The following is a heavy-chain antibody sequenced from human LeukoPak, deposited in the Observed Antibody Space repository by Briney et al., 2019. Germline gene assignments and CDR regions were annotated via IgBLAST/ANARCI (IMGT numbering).Heavy chain of an antibody. CDR1: GFTFSSYS. V-gene: IGHV3-48*01. Sequence: GGSLRLSCAASGFTFSSYSMNWVRQAPGKGLEWVSYISSSSSTIYYADSVKGRFTISRDNAKNSLYLQMNSLRAEDTAVYYCARVPREYYDILTGYSGRGWIWGLVDYWGQGTLVTVSS. D-gene: IGHD3-9*01. CDR2: ISSSSSTI. J-gene: IGHJ4*02. CDR3: ARVPREYYDILTGYSGRGWIWGLVDY.